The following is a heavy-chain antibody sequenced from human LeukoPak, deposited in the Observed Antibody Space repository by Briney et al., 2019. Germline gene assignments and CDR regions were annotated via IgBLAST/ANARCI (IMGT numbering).Heavy chain of an antibody. V-gene: IGHV1-69*05. D-gene: IGHD5-24*01. J-gene: IGHJ4*02. CDR1: GGTFSSYA. Sequence: GSSVKVSCKASGGTFSSYAISWVRQAPGQGLEWMGGIIPIFGKANYAQKFQGRVTITTDEFKSTAYMELNSLSSEDTAVSYCGRGRREMASNYYFDYWGQGTLVTVSS. CDR3: GRGRREMASNYYFDY. CDR2: IIPIFGKA.